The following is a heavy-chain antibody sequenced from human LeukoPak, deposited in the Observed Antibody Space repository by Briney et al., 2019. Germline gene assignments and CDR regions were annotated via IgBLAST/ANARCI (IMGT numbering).Heavy chain of an antibody. CDR2: IYYAGSI. D-gene: IGHD3-10*01. Sequence: SETLSLTCTVSGDSIGPYFWSWIRQAPGKGLEWIGYIYYAGSINYNPSLKSRVTISIDTSKNQFYLRLSSVTPADTAVYYCARVSVVRGAPDYYFDYWGQGTLVTVSS. CDR3: ARVSVVRGAPDYYFDY. CDR1: GDSIGPYF. J-gene: IGHJ4*02. V-gene: IGHV4-59*01.